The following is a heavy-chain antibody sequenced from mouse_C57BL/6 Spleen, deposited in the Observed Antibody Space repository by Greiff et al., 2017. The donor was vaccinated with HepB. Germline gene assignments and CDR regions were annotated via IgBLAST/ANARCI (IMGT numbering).Heavy chain of an antibody. CDR2: ISSGGDYI. J-gene: IGHJ4*01. V-gene: IGHV5-9-1*02. CDR1: GFTFSSYA. CDR3: TREGYVTTVVATVDY. Sequence: EVQLVESGEGLVKPGGSLKLSCAASGFTFSSYAMSWVRQTPEKRLEWVAYISSGGDYIYYADTVKGRFTISRDNARNTLYLQMSSLKSEDTAMYYCTREGYVTTVVATVDYWGQGTSVTVSS. D-gene: IGHD1-1*01.